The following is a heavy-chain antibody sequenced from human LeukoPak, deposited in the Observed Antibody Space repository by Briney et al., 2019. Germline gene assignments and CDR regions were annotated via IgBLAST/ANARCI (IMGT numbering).Heavy chain of an antibody. V-gene: IGHV1-46*02. Sequence: ASVKVSCKASGYTFHNNYMHWVRQAPGQGPEWMGIINPTGGDTSYAQKFQGRLTMTRDTSTTTVYMDLSSLRPDDTAVYYCARGPCRGGSCYLADYWGQGTLVTVSS. CDR2: INPTGGDT. CDR3: ARGPCRGGSCYLADY. J-gene: IGHJ4*02. CDR1: GYTFHNNY. D-gene: IGHD2-15*01.